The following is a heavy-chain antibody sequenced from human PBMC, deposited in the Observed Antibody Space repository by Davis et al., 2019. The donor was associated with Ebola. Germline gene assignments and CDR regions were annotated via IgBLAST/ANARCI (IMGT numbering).Heavy chain of an antibody. CDR2: IRSQAYGGTT. D-gene: IGHD2-15*01. Sequence: GGSLRLSCTASGFTFGDYAMSWVRQAPGKGLEWVGFIRSQAYGGTTEYAASVKGRFTISRDDSKSIAYLQMNSLKTEDTAVYYCTRDIGNIVVVVAAIWYFDYWGQGTLVTVSS. J-gene: IGHJ4*02. CDR1: GFTFGDYA. V-gene: IGHV3-49*04. CDR3: TRDIGNIVVVVAAIWYFDY.